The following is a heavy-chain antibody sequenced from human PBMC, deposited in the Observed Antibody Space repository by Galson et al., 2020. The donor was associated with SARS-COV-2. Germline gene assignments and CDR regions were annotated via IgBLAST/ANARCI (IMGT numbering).Heavy chain of an antibody. CDR2: ISSSSSYI. CDR1: GFTFSSYS. Sequence: GESLKISCAASGFTFSSYSMNWVRQAPGKGLEWVSSISSSSSYIYYADSVKGRFTISRDNAKNSLYLQMNSLRAEDTAVYYCARTRDSSGYYFDYWCQGTLVTVAS. CDR3: ARTRDSSGYYFDY. J-gene: IGHJ4*02. V-gene: IGHV3-21*01. D-gene: IGHD3-22*01.